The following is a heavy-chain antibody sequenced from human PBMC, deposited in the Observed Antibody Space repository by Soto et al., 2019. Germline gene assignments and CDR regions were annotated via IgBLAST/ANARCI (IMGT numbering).Heavy chain of an antibody. V-gene: IGHV3-11*01. CDR2: ISGSSTTI. CDR1: GFTFSDYY. D-gene: IGHD3-10*01. CDR3: ARGMYFYGSGGYSSYYYYMDV. Sequence: QVQLEESGGGLVKPGGSLRLSCAASGFTFSDYYMNWIRQAPGKGLQWVSYISGSSTTISYAASVKGRFTISRDNAKNSLFLQMNSLRAEDTAVYYCARGMYFYGSGGYSSYYYYMDVWGKGTTVTVSS. J-gene: IGHJ6*03.